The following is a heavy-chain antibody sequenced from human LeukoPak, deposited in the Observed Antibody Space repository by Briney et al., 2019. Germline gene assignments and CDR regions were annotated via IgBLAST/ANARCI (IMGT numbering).Heavy chain of an antibody. V-gene: IGHV3-13*01. CDR3: ARGGIQVSGIDEFDY. D-gene: IGHD6-19*01. Sequence: GGSLRLSCAASGFTFIDYDMHWVRQVIGKGLEWVSAIGIRGDTHYSGSVKGRFTISGENAESSLYLQMNSLRAEDTAVYYCARGGIQVSGIDEFDYWGQGTLVTVSS. CDR2: IGIRGDT. CDR1: GFTFIDYD. J-gene: IGHJ4*02.